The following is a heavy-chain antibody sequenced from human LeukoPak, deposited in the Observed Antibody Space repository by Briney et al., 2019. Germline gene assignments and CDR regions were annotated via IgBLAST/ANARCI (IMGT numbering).Heavy chain of an antibody. D-gene: IGHD3-22*01. Sequence: SVKVSCKASGGTFSSYAISWVRQAPGQGLEWMGRIIPIFGTANYAQKFQGRVTITTDESTSTAYMELSSLRSEDTAVYYCARGSPYYDSSGYPPFDYWGQGTLVTVSS. CDR1: GGTFSSYA. CDR3: ARGSPYYDSSGYPPFDY. V-gene: IGHV1-69*05. J-gene: IGHJ4*02. CDR2: IIPIFGTA.